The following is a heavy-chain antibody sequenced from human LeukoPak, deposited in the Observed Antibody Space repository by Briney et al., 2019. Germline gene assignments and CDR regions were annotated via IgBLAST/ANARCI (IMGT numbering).Heavy chain of an antibody. D-gene: IGHD5-18*01. CDR2: IYYSGST. CDR3: ARVAKPYPSTDTAMALYYFDY. CDR1: GGSISSSSYY. V-gene: IGHV4-39*07. Sequence: KPSETLSLTCAVSGGSISSSSYYWGWIRQPPGKGLEWIGSIYYSGSTYYNPSLKSRVTMSVDTSKNQFSLKLSSVTAADTAVYYCARVAKPYPSTDTAMALYYFDYWGQGTLVTVSS. J-gene: IGHJ4*02.